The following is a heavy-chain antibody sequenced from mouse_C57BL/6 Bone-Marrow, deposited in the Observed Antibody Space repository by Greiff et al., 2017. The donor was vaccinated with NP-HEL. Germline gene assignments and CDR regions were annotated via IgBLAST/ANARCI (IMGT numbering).Heavy chain of an antibody. J-gene: IGHJ2*01. V-gene: IGHV1-55*01. Sequence: QVQLQQPGAELVKPGASVKMSCKASGYTFTSYWITWVKQRPGQGLGWIGDIYPGSGSTNYHEKFKSKATLTVDTSSSTAYMQLSSLTSEDSAVYYCARSNTTVPFDYWGQGTTLTVSS. D-gene: IGHD1-1*01. CDR1: GYTFTSYW. CDR2: IYPGSGST. CDR3: ARSNTTVPFDY.